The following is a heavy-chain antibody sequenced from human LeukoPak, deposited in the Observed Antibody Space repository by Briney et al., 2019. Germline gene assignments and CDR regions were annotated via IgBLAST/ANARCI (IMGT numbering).Heavy chain of an antibody. CDR1: GGSFSGYY. V-gene: IGHV4-34*01. CDR2: INHSGST. D-gene: IGHD3-10*01. CDR3: VRDLGSMARGSRRGYDDYYYYMDV. Sequence: SETLSLTCAVYGGSFSGYYWSWIRQPPGKGLEWIGEINHSGSTNYNPSLKSRVTISVDTSKNQFSLKLSSVTAADTAVYYCVRDLGSMARGSRRGYDDYYYYMDVWGKGTTVIISS. J-gene: IGHJ6*03.